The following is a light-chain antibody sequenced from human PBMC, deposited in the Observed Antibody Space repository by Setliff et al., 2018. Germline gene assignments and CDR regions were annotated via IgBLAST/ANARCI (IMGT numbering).Light chain of an antibody. CDR2: EVT. CDR3: SSYAASYNPYV. CDR1: SNDVGAYNF. J-gene: IGLJ1*01. Sequence: LAQPPSASGSPGQSLSISCTGTSNDVGAYNFVSWYQQHPGKAPKLLIYEVTKRPSGVPDRFSGSKSGNTASLTVSGLQAEDEADYFCSSYAASYNPYVFGTGTKVTVL. V-gene: IGLV2-8*01.